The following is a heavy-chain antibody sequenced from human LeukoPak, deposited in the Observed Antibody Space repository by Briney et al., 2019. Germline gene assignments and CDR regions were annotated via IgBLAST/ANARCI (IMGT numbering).Heavy chain of an antibody. D-gene: IGHD3-22*01. V-gene: IGHV4-59*08. CDR1: GGSISSYY. Sequence: PSETLSLTCTVSGGSISSYYWSWIRQPPGKGLEWIGYIYYSGSTNYNPSLKSRVTISVDTSKNQFSLKLSSVTAADTAVYYCARHYYDSSGYYDYWGQGTTVTVPS. J-gene: IGHJ4*03. CDR3: ARHYYDSSGYYDY. CDR2: IYYSGST.